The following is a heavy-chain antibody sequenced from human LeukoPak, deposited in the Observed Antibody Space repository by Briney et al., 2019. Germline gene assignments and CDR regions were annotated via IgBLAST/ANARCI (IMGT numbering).Heavy chain of an antibody. V-gene: IGHV3-21*01. Sequence: GGSLRLSCAASGFTFSSYSMNWVRQAPGKGLEWVSSISSSSSYIYYADSVKGRFTISRDNAKNSLYLQMNSLRAEDTAVYYCARDAHIAAARSFDYWGQGTLVTVSS. D-gene: IGHD6-13*01. CDR1: GFTFSSYS. J-gene: IGHJ4*02. CDR3: ARDAHIAAARSFDY. CDR2: ISSSSSYI.